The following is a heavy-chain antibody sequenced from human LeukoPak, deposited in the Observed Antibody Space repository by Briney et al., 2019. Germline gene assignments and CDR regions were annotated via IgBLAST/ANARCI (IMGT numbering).Heavy chain of an antibody. V-gene: IGHV3-21*01. D-gene: IGHD1-26*01. CDR1: GLTFISYT. J-gene: IGHJ3*02. CDR2: ISSSGNYI. CDR3: ARDLVPGGSYIAFDI. Sequence: PGGSLRLSCAASGLTFISYTMNWVRQAPAKGLEWVSSISSSGNYIFYADSVKGRFTISRNNAKNSLYLQMDSLRADDTCVYYCARDLVPGGSYIAFDIWGQGTMVTVSS.